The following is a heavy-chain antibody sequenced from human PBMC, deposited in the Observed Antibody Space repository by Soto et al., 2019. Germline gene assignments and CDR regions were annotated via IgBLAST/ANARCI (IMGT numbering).Heavy chain of an antibody. CDR3: ARAPLSDYGDYVFRKYFDY. J-gene: IGHJ4*02. V-gene: IGHV4-31*03. CDR1: GGSISSGGYY. Sequence: PSETLSLTCTVSGGSISSGGYYWSWIRQHPGKGLEWIGYIYYSGSTYYNPSLKSRVTISVDTSKNQFSLKLSSVTAADTAVYYCARAPLSDYGDYVFRKYFDYWGQGTLVTVSS. D-gene: IGHD4-17*01. CDR2: IYYSGST.